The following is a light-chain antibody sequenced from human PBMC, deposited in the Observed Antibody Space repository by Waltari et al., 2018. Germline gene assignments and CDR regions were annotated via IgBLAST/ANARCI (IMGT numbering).Light chain of an antibody. V-gene: IGLV2-23*02. CDR1: YSNFGSYDL. Sequence: QSALTQPASVSGSLGQSISISCSGTYSNFGSYDLFSWYHQRPGEAPKLLIYEVLKRPSGISNRFSGSKSGNAASLTISALQPEDEGTYYCCSYASSSPRLIFGGGTELSVL. CDR3: CSYASSSPRLI. J-gene: IGLJ2*01. CDR2: EVL.